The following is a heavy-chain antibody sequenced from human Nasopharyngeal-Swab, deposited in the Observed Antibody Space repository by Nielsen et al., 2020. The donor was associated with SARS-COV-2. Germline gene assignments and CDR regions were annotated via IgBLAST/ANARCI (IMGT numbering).Heavy chain of an antibody. D-gene: IGHD3-16*02. Sequence: GGSLRLSCAASGFTFSSYEMNWVRQAPGKGLEWVSYISSSGSTIYYADSVRGRFIISRDNAQHSLYLQMNSLRVEDTAIYYCASGEYDYVWGSYRMTYFDNWGQGSLVTVSS. CDR2: ISSSGSTI. CDR1: GFTFSSYE. V-gene: IGHV3-48*03. J-gene: IGHJ4*02. CDR3: ASGEYDYVWGSYRMTYFDN.